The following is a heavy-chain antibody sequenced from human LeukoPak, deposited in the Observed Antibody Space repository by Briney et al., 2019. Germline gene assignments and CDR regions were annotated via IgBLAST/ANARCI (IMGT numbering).Heavy chain of an antibody. CDR2: IYYSGST. CDR3: ARLQITPRSPDAFDI. J-gene: IGHJ3*02. D-gene: IGHD5-24*01. Sequence: ASETLSLTCTVSGGSTSSYYWSWIRQPPGKGLEWIGYIYYSGSTNYNPSLKSRVTISVDTSKNQFSLKLSSVTAADTAVYYCARLQITPRSPDAFDIWGQGTMVTVSS. CDR1: GGSTSSYY. V-gene: IGHV4-59*08.